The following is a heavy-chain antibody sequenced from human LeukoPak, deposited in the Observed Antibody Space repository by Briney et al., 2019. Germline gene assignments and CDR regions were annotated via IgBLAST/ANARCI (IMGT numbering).Heavy chain of an antibody. D-gene: IGHD3-10*01. CDR1: GGSFSGYY. J-gene: IGHJ4*02. Sequence: SSETLSLTCAVYGGSFSGYYWNWIRQPPGKGLEWIGEINHSGSTNYNPSLKSRVTISVDTSKNQFSLKLSSVTAADTAVYYCASRSGLLWFGEFNYWGQGTLVTVSS. V-gene: IGHV4-34*01. CDR2: INHSGST. CDR3: ASRSGLLWFGEFNY.